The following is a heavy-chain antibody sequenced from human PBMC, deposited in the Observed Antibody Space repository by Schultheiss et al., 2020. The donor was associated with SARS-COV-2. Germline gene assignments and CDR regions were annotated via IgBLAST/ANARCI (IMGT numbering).Heavy chain of an antibody. CDR2: IYYSGST. D-gene: IGHD2-21*02. V-gene: IGHV4-59*04. Sequence: SETLSLTCTVSGGSISSYYWSWIRQPPGKGLEWIGSIYYSGSTYYNPSLKSRVTISVDTSKNQFSLKLSSVTAADTAVYYCARGNVVVTHWYFDLWGRGTLVTVSS. CDR1: GGSISSYY. J-gene: IGHJ2*01. CDR3: ARGNVVVTHWYFDL.